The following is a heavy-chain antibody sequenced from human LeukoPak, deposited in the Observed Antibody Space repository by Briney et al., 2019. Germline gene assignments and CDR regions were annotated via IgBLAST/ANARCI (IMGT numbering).Heavy chain of an antibody. J-gene: IGHJ4*02. D-gene: IGHD3-22*01. V-gene: IGHV3-73*01. CDR3: TGQAYYYDTSGFNFDY. Sequence: GGSLRLSCAASGFTFSSYAMHWVRQASGKGLEWLGRIRSKANTYATAYAASVKGRFTISRDDSKNTAYLQMNSLKTEDTAVYYCTGQAYYYDTSGFNFDYWGQGILVAVSS. CDR2: IRSKANTYAT. CDR1: GFTFSSYA.